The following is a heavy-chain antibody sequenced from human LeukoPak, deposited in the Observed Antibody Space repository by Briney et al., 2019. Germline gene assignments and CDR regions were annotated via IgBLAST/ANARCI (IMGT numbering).Heavy chain of an antibody. Sequence: GGSLRLSCAASGFTFSSYAMHWVRQAPGKGLEWVAVISYDGSNKYYADSVKGRFTISRDNSKNTLYLQMNSLRAEDTAVYYCARPNPKGSGYSFDYWGQGTLVTVSS. CDR3: ARPNPKGSGYSFDY. D-gene: IGHD3-22*01. CDR1: GFTFSSYA. CDR2: ISYDGSNK. J-gene: IGHJ4*02. V-gene: IGHV3-30*14.